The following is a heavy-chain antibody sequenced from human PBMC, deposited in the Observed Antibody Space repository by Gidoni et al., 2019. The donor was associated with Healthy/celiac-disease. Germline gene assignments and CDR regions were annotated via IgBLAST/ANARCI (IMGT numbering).Heavy chain of an antibody. CDR2: ISYDGSNK. V-gene: IGHV3-30*18. CDR1: GFTFSSYG. J-gene: IGHJ3*02. Sequence: QVQLVESGGGVVQPGRSLRLSCAASGFTFSSYGMHWVRQAPGKGLEWVAVISYDGSNKYYADSVKGRFTISRDNSKNTLYLQMNSLRAEDTAVYYCAKDYLSYGSGSYYDYSLWFGAFDIWGQGTMVTVSS. CDR3: AKDYLSYGSGSYYDYSLWFGAFDI. D-gene: IGHD3-10*01.